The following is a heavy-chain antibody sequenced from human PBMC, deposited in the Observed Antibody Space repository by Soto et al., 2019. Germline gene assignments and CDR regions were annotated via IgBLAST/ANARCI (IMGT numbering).Heavy chain of an antibody. J-gene: IGHJ6*02. CDR1: GYTFTSYG. CDR2: IRAYNGNP. V-gene: IGHV1-18*01. Sequence: QVQLVQSGAEVKKPGALVKVSCKASGYTFTSYGISWVRQAPGQGLEWMGWIRAYNGNPNYAQKLQGRVTMTTDTSTSTAYLEPRSLRSDDTSVYNIARDLPTMHVWGPGATVTFS. CDR3: ARDLPTMHV.